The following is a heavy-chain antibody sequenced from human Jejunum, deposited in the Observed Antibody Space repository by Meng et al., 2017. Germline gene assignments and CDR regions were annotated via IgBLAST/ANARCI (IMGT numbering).Heavy chain of an antibody. CDR2: SRDKANRYST. CDR3: TRVGGYSSSWEN. V-gene: IGHV3-72*01. D-gene: IGHD6-13*01. CDR1: GFTVSDYY. Sequence: EVPLVAAGGGLVQPGGSLRLSCAASGFTVSDYYMDWVRQAPGKGLEWVGRSRDKANRYSTDYAASVKGRFIISRDDSDKSLYLQMNSLKTEDTAVYFCTRVGGYSSSWENWGQGTLVTVSS. J-gene: IGHJ4*02.